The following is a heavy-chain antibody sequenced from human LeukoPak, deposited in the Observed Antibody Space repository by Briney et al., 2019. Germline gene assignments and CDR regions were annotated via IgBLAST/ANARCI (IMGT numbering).Heavy chain of an antibody. D-gene: IGHD6-13*01. Sequence: SETLSLTCTVSGASFSSSTYYWGWIRQSPGKGLEWIGSIYYSGSTYCNPSLKSRVTMSVDTSKNQFSLKLSSVTAADTAVYYCARHAGGITATGTRPFDYWGQGTLVTVSS. V-gene: IGHV4-39*01. CDR1: GASFSSSTYY. CDR2: IYYSGST. J-gene: IGHJ4*02. CDR3: ARHAGGITATGTRPFDY.